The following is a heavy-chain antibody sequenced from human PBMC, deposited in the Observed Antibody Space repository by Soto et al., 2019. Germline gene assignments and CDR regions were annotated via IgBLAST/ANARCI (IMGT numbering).Heavy chain of an antibody. CDR1: GFTFSNYG. Sequence: QVQLVESGGGVVQPGRSLRLSCAASGFTFSNYGMHWVRQAPGKGLEWVAVISYHGSDKYYADSVKGRFTISRDNSKNTLYLQMDGLRAEDAAVSYCAKDHLWTTVTTLGYWGQGTLVTVSS. J-gene: IGHJ4*02. CDR3: AKDHLWTTVTTLGY. D-gene: IGHD4-17*01. V-gene: IGHV3-30*18. CDR2: ISYHGSDK.